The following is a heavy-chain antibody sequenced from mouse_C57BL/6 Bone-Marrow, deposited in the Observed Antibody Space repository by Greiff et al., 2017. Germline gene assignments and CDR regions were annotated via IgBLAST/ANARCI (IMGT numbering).Heavy chain of an antibody. V-gene: IGHV2-5*01. Sequence: VKLMESGPGLVQPSQSLSITCTVSGFSLTSYGVHWVRQSPGKGLEWLGVIWRGGSTDYNAAFMSRLSITKDNSKSQVFFKMNSLQADDTAIYYCAKKDGYHWYFDVWGTGTTVTVSS. D-gene: IGHD2-3*01. CDR1: GFSLTSYG. CDR3: AKKDGYHWYFDV. J-gene: IGHJ1*03. CDR2: IWRGGST.